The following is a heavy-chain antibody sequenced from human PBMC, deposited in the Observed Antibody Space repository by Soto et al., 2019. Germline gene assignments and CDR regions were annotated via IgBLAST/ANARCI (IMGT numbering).Heavy chain of an antibody. D-gene: IGHD3-16*01. Sequence: GGSLRLSCAASGFTFSSYEMNWVRQAPGKGLEWVSHISSSGSSVYYADSVKGRFTISRDNAKNSLYLQMNSLRVEDTAVYYCAIPVITCTFPRPTDYWGQGILVTVSS. CDR3: AIPVITCTFPRPTDY. J-gene: IGHJ4*02. CDR1: GFTFSSYE. CDR2: ISSSGSSV. V-gene: IGHV3-48*03.